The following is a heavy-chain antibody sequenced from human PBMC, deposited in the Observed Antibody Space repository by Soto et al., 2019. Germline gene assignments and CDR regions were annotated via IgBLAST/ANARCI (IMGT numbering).Heavy chain of an antibody. CDR2: ISAYNGNT. CDR3: ARAPGLYDYVWGSYRHYYYYYYMDV. V-gene: IGHV1-18*01. Sequence: GASVKVSCKASGYTFTSYGISWGRQAPGQGLEWMGWISAYNGNTNYAQKLQGRVTMTTDTSTSTAYMELRSLRSDDTAVYYCARAPGLYDYVWGSYRHYYYYYYMDVWGKGTTVTVSS. J-gene: IGHJ6*03. CDR1: GYTFTSYG. D-gene: IGHD3-16*02.